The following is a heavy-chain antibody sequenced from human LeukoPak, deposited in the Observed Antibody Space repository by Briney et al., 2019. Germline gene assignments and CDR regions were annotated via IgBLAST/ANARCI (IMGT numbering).Heavy chain of an antibody. D-gene: IGHD6-19*01. CDR1: GITFSTYE. V-gene: IGHV3-48*03. CDR3: ARDPTSGWYFDY. Sequence: GGSLRLSCAASGITFSTYEMNWDRQTPGRGLEWISYISHTGATIHYAGSVKGRFTISRDNAKNSLYLQMNNLRVEDTAIYYCARDPTSGWYFDYWGQGTLVTVSS. J-gene: IGHJ4*02. CDR2: ISHTGATI.